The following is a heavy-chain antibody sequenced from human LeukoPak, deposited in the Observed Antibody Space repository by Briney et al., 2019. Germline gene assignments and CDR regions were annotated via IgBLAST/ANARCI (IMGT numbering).Heavy chain of an antibody. Sequence: ASVKVSCKASGYTFTSYYMHWVRQAPGQGLEWMGIINPSGGSTSYAQKFQGRVTMTRDTSTSTVYMELSSLRSDDTAVYYCARDSSNRGADYWGQGTLVTVSS. D-gene: IGHD3-10*01. CDR3: ARDSSNRGADY. J-gene: IGHJ4*02. CDR2: INPSGGST. V-gene: IGHV1-46*01. CDR1: GYTFTSYY.